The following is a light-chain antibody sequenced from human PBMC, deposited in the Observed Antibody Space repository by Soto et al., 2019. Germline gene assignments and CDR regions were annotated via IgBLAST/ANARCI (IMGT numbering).Light chain of an antibody. CDR1: QSVSSSS. CDR3: QQYDSSPRT. V-gene: IGKV3-20*01. Sequence: EIVLTQSPGTLSLSPGERATLSCRASQSVSSSSLAWYQQKPGQAPRLLIYGASSRATGIPDRFSVSGSGTGFTLSISRLEPEDYAVYYCQQYDSSPRTFGQGTKVEIK. CDR2: GAS. J-gene: IGKJ1*01.